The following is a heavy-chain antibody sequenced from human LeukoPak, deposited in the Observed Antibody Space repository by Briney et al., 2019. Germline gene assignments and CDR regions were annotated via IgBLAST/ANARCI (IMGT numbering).Heavy chain of an antibody. V-gene: IGHV1-69*06. CDR1: GGTFSSYA. CDR2: IIPIFGTA. Sequence: GASVKVSCKASGGTFSSYAISWVRQAPGQGLEWMGGIIPIFGTANYAQKFQGRVTMTEDTSTDTAYMELSSLRSEDTAVYYCATDLGTHYYGSGSPLGWGQGTMVTVSS. D-gene: IGHD3-10*01. CDR3: ATDLGTHYYGSGSPLG. J-gene: IGHJ3*01.